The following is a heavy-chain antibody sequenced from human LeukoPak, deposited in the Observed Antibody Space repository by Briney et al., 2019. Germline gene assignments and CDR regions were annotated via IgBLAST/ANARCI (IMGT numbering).Heavy chain of an antibody. D-gene: IGHD6-13*01. V-gene: IGHV1-8*01. Sequence: ASVKVSCKASGYTFTSYDINWVRQATGQGLEWMGWMNPNSGNTGYAQKFQGRATMTRNTSISTAYMELSSLRSEDTAVYCCARLGSSWSQRRFDPWGQGTLVTVSS. CDR1: GYTFTSYD. CDR3: ARLGSSWSQRRFDP. CDR2: MNPNSGNT. J-gene: IGHJ5*02.